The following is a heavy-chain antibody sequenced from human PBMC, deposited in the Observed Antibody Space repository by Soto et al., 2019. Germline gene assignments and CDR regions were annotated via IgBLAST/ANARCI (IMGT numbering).Heavy chain of an antibody. CDR3: ARRGNDFWNSLKGGMDV. Sequence: GASVKVSCKASGGTFISYAISWVRQAPGQGLEWMGGIIPIFGTANYAQKFQGRVTITADESTSTAYMELSSLRSEDTAVYYCARRGNDFWNSLKGGMDVWGQGTTVTVSS. CDR1: GGTFISYA. CDR2: IIPIFGTA. D-gene: IGHD3-3*01. J-gene: IGHJ6*02. V-gene: IGHV1-69*13.